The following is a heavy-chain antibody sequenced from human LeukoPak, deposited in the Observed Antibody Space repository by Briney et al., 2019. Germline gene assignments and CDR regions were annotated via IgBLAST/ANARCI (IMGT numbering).Heavy chain of an antibody. CDR1: GYTFTSYG. V-gene: IGHV1-18*01. D-gene: IGHD4-11*01. CDR3: ARFGDSSNYFYYYKMDV. Sequence: ASVKVSCETSGYTFTSYGISWVRQAPGQGLEWMGWISAYNGNTNYAQKLQGRVTMTTDTSTSTAHMELRSLRPDDTAVYFCARFGDSSNYFYYYKMDVWGQGTTVTVSS. CDR2: ISAYNGNT. J-gene: IGHJ6*02.